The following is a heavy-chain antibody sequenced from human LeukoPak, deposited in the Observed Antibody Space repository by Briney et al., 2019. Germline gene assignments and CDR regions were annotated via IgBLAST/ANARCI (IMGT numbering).Heavy chain of an antibody. D-gene: IGHD6-25*01. CDR2: IYSAGST. Sequence: GGSLRLSCAASGFTVSSNYMSWVRQAPGKGLEWVSVIYSAGSTYYADSVKGRFTISRVISKNTLYLQMNSLRAEDAAVYYCARAATYSWGQGTLVTVSS. J-gene: IGHJ5*02. CDR3: ARAATYS. CDR1: GFTVSSNY. V-gene: IGHV3-66*01.